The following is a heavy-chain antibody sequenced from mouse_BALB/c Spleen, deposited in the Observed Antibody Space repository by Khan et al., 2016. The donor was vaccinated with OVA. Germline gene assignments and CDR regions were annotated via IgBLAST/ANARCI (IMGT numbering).Heavy chain of an antibody. J-gene: IGHJ2*01. CDR3: AKNRNGYFDY. V-gene: IGHV2-2*02. CDR2: IWSGGIT. D-gene: IGHD1-1*02. Sequence: QVQLQQSGLGLVQPSQSLSITCTVSGFSLTNYGVHWVRQFPGKGLKWLGVIWSGGITDYNATFISRLTISKDISKSQVFFKMNSLQANDTAIYYCAKNRNGYFDYWGQGTTLTVSS. CDR1: GFSLTNYG.